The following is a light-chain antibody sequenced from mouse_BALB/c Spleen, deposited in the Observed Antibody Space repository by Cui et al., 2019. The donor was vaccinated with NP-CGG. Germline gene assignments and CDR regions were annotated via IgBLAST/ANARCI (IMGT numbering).Light chain of an antibody. CDR3: ALWYSNHWV. CDR1: TGAVTTSNY. J-gene: IGLJ1*01. Sequence: QAVVTQESALTTSPGETVTRTCRSSTGAVTTSNYANWVHEKPDHLFTGLIGGTHNRAPGVPARFSGSLIGDKAALTITGAQTEDEAIYFCALWYSNHWVFGGGTKLTVL. V-gene: IGLV1*01. CDR2: GTH.